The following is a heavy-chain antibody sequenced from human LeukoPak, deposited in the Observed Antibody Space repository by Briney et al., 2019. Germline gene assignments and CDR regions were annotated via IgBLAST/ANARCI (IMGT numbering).Heavy chain of an antibody. J-gene: IGHJ4*02. Sequence: HPGGSLRLSRAASGFTFSRYWMQWVRQARGKGLVWVSHITSDGSSTTYADSVKGRFTTSRDNAKNTLYLQMNSLRAEDTAVYYCVRDNYGVDYWGQGTLVTVSS. CDR2: ITSDGSST. CDR1: GFTFSRYW. D-gene: IGHD3-10*01. V-gene: IGHV3-74*03. CDR3: VRDNYGVDY.